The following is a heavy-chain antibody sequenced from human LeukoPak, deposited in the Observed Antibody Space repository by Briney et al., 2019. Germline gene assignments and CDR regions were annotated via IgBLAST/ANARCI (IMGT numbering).Heavy chain of an antibody. Sequence: PGGSLRLSCAASGFTFSNYEMNWVRQAPGKGLEWVSYISISSSTIYYADSVKGRFTIFRDNAKNSLYLQMISLRAEDTAVYYCAKFWGGLDYWGQGTLVTVSS. D-gene: IGHD3-16*01. CDR2: ISISSSTI. V-gene: IGHV3-48*03. CDR3: AKFWGGLDY. CDR1: GFTFSNYE. J-gene: IGHJ4*02.